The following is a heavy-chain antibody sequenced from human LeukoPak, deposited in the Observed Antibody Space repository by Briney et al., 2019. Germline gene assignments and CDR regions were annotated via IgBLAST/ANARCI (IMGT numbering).Heavy chain of an antibody. CDR3: ARVRSPGRMTTMGEYYFDY. CDR1: GFTFSSYG. J-gene: IGHJ4*02. Sequence: GGSLRLSCAASGFTFSSYGMHWVRQAPGKGLEWVAFIRYDGSNKYYADSVKGRFTISRDNSKNTLYLQMNGLRAEDTAVYYCARVRSPGRMTTMGEYYFDYWGQGTLVTVSS. CDR2: IRYDGSNK. D-gene: IGHD4-11*01. V-gene: IGHV3-30*02.